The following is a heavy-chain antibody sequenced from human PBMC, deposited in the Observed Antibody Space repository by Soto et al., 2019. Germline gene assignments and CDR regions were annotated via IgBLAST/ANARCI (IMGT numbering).Heavy chain of an antibody. CDR3: ARGLTYYYYYGMDV. J-gene: IGHJ6*02. D-gene: IGHD3-9*01. CDR1: GDSVSSNSAA. CDR2: TYYRSKWYN. Sequence: PSQTLSLTCAISGDSVSSNSAACNWIRQSPSRVLEWPGRTYYRSKWYNDYAVSVKSRITINPDTSKNQFSLQLNSVSPEDTAVYYCARGLTYYYYYGMDVWGQGTTVTVSS. V-gene: IGHV6-1*01.